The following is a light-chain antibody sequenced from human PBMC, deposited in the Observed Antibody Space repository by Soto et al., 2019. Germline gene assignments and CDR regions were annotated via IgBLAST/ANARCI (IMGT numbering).Light chain of an antibody. CDR1: SSNIGAGYD. CDR2: GNS. Sequence: QSVLTQPPSVSGAPGQRVTISCTGSSSNIGAGYDVHWYQQLPGTAPKLLIYGNSNRPSGVPDRFSGSKSGTSASLAITGLQADDDADYYCQSYDSSLSAEVFGGGTKLTVL. CDR3: QSYDSSLSAEV. V-gene: IGLV1-40*01. J-gene: IGLJ2*01.